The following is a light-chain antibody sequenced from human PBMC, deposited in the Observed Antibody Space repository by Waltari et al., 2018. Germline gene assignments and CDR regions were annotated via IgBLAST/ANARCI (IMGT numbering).Light chain of an antibody. V-gene: IGKV1-39*01. Sequence: DIQMTQSPSSLSASVADRVTITCRASESISRYLKWYQQKTGKAPKRLIYDASSLQSGVRSRFSGSGSGTDFTLTISSLQPEDFATYYCQQSHSTPLTFGGGTKVEIK. CDR3: QQSHSTPLT. J-gene: IGKJ4*01. CDR2: DAS. CDR1: ESISRY.